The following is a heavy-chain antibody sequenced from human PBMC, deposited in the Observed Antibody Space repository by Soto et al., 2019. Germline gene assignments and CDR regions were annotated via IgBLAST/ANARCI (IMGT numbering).Heavy chain of an antibody. J-gene: IGHJ4*02. CDR3: ARVEVGIFDY. CDR2: INAGNGNT. CDR1: GYTFTSYA. Sequence: QVQLVQSGAEVKKPGASVKISCKASGYTFTSYAIHWVRQAPGQRLEWMGWINAGNGNTKYSQKFQGRVTITRDTDASTGYMELSSLRSEDTAVYYCARVEVGIFDYWGQGTLVTVSS. V-gene: IGHV1-3*01. D-gene: IGHD2-15*01.